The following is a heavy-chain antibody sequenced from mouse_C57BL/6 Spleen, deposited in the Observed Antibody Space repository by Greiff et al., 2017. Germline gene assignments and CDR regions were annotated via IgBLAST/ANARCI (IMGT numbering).Heavy chain of an antibody. CDR2: IYPGSGNT. D-gene: IGHD1-1*01. CDR1: GYSFTSYY. CDR3: ARSYYCVSSWDAMGD. Sequence: VQLQQSGPELVKPGASVKISCKASGYSFTSYYIHWVKQRPGQGLEWIGWIYPGSGNTKYNEKFKGKVTLPGDTSSSTVYMQLSSLTSEDSAIYDCARSYYCVSSWDAMGDWGQGASVTVSS. J-gene: IGHJ4*01. V-gene: IGHV1-66*01.